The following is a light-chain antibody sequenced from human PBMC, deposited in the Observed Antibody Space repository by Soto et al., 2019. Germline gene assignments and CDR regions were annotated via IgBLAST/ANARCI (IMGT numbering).Light chain of an antibody. J-gene: IGKJ4*01. V-gene: IGKV3-15*01. Sequence: IVMTQSPATLSVSPGERATLFCRASQNINNNLAWYQQKPGQAPRPLIYGAYTRATGIPATFSGSGSGTEFTLTISSLQSEDFAVYYCQQYNSWPPLTFGGGTKVDIK. CDR1: QNINNN. CDR3: QQYNSWPPLT. CDR2: GAY.